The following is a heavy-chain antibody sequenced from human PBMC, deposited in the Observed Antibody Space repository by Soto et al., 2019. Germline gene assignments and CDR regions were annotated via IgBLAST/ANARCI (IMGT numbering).Heavy chain of an antibody. J-gene: IGHJ4*02. CDR2: INHSGST. V-gene: IGHV4-34*01. CDR3: ARGRGYYYGSGSRRDLDY. D-gene: IGHD3-10*01. CDR1: GGSFSGYY. Sequence: SKTLSLTCAVYGGSFSGYYWSWIRQPPGKGLEWIGEINHSGSTNYNPSLKSRVTISVDTSKNQFSLKLSSVTAADTAVYYCARGRGYYYGSGSRRDLDYWGQGTLVTVSS.